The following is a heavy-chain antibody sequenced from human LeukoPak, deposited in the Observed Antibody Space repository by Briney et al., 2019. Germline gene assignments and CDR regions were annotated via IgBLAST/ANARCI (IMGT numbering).Heavy chain of an antibody. CDR2: FDPEDGET. CDR3: ATGPSTRPPYDSSGYYFALPDY. J-gene: IGHJ4*02. CDR1: GYTLTSYY. V-gene: IGHV1-24*01. D-gene: IGHD3-22*01. Sequence: ASVKVSCKASGYTLTSYYLYWVRQAPGKGLEWMGGFDPEDGETIYAQKFQGRVTMTEDTSTDTAYMELSSLRSEDTAVYYCATGPSTRPPYDSSGYYFALPDYWGQGTLVTVSS.